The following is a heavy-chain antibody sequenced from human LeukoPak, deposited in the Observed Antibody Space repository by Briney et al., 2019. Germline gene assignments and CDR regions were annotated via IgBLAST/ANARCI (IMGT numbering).Heavy chain of an antibody. CDR1: GFTFSSYG. J-gene: IGHJ6*03. D-gene: IGHD5-12*01. CDR2: IRYDGSNK. Sequence: GGTLRLSCAASGFTFSSYGMYWVRQAPGKGLEWVAFIRYDGSNKYYADSVKGRFTISRDNSKNTLYLQMKSLRAEDTAVYYCAKGGGYEAQYYYYYLDVWGKGTTVTISS. CDR3: AKGGGYEAQYYYYYLDV. V-gene: IGHV3-30*02.